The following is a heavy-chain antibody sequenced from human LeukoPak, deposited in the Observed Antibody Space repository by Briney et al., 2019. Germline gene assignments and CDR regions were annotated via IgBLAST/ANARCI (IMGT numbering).Heavy chain of an antibody. V-gene: IGHV3-23*01. CDR1: RFTFSSYA. J-gene: IGHJ4*02. CDR2: ISGSGGRT. Sequence: GGSLRLSCAASRFTFSSYAMSWVRQAPGKGLEWVSGISGSGGRTYYADSVKGRFTISRDNSKNTLYLQMNSLRAEDTAVYYSAKDLYAWTSTYSYTPFDYWGQGTLVTVSS. CDR3: AKDLYAWTSTYSYTPFDY. D-gene: IGHD5-18*01.